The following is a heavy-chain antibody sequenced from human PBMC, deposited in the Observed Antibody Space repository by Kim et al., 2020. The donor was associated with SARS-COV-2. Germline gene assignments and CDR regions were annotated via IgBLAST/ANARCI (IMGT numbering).Heavy chain of an antibody. V-gene: IGHV4-4*02. Sequence: LRETLSLTCAVSGGSISSSNWWSWVRQPPGKGLEWIGEIYHSGSTNYNPSLKSRVTISVDKSKNQFSLKLSSVTAADTAVYYCARGRTDYSGSYSRAFDIWGQGTMVTVSS. J-gene: IGHJ3*02. CDR2: IYHSGST. CDR3: ARGRTDYSGSYSRAFDI. CDR1: GGSISSSNW. D-gene: IGHD1-26*01.